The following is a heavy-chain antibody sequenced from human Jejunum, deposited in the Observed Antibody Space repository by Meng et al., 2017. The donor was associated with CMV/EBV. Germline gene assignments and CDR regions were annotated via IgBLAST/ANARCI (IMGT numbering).Heavy chain of an antibody. V-gene: IGHV6-1*02. Sequence: HPRPSVPGLVESPPPPSPTRANSGDSVSTNSAAWNWIRQSPSRGLEWLGRTYYRSRWFSDYAPSVKSRVTINADTSKNQFSLQLNSATPEDTAVYYCARDRGTGTIYFDSWGQGALVTVSS. J-gene: IGHJ4*02. CDR3: ARDRGTGTIYFDS. CDR2: TYYRSRWFS. CDR1: GDSVSTNSAA. D-gene: IGHD1-1*01.